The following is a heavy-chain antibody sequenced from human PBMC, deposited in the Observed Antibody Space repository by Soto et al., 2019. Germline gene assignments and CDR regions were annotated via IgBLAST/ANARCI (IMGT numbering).Heavy chain of an antibody. CDR2: IYYSGST. V-gene: IGHV4-59*01. Sequence: QVQLQKSGPGLVKPSETLSLTCTVSGGSISSYYWSWIRQPPGKGLEWIGYIYYSGSTNYNPSLKGRVTISVDTSKHQFAQKLSAVTAADTAGYYCARPRVSSSWSGFDYWGQGTRVAVSS. J-gene: IGHJ4*02. D-gene: IGHD6-13*01. CDR1: GGSISSYY. CDR3: ARPRVSSSWSGFDY.